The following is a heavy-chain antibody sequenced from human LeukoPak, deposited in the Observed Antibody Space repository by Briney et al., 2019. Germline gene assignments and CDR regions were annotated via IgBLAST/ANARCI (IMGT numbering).Heavy chain of an antibody. CDR1: GFTFGDYG. Sequence: GGSLRLSCITSGFTFGDYGLSWVRQAPGKGLEWVGRIKTKTDGGTTDYAAPVKGRFTISRDDSKNTLYLQMNSLKTEDTAVYYCTASYYDSSGYRGWGQGTLVAVSS. V-gene: IGHV3-15*01. CDR3: TASYYDSSGYRG. D-gene: IGHD3-22*01. CDR2: IKTKTDGGTT. J-gene: IGHJ4*02.